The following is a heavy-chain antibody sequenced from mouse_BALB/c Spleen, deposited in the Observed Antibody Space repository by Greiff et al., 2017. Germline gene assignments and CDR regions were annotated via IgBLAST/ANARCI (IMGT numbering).Heavy chain of an antibody. Sequence: EVQRVESGGGLVQPGGSRKLSCAASGFTFSSFGMHWVRQAPEKGLEWVAYISSGSSTIYYADTVKGRFTISRDNPKNTLFLQMTSLRSEDTAMYYCARSDYYGSRGYAMDYWGQGTSVTVSS. CDR3: ARSDYYGSRGYAMDY. J-gene: IGHJ4*01. V-gene: IGHV5-17*02. CDR1: GFTFSSFG. CDR2: ISSGSSTI. D-gene: IGHD1-1*01.